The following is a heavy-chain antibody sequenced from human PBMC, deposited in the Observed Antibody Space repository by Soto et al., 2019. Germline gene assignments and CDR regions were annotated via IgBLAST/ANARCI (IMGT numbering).Heavy chain of an antibody. Sequence: GASVKVSCKTSGYTFTIYGMSWVRQAPGQGLEWMGWITANNVNTNYAQKFQGRVTMTTDTSTATAYMELRSLRSDDTAVYYCARDMGGYYFEPNDYWGQGTLVTVSS. CDR3: ARDMGGYYFEPNDY. CDR2: ITANNVNT. V-gene: IGHV1-18*01. D-gene: IGHD3-22*01. CDR1: GYTFTIYG. J-gene: IGHJ4*02.